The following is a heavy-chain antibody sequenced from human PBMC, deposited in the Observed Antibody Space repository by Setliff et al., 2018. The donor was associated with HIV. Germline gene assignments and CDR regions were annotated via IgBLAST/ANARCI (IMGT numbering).Heavy chain of an antibody. J-gene: IGHJ3*02. Sequence: AVSGYSISTNEWWGWIRQPPGKGLAWIGYISNSGKIYYDPSLNSRVTLSADTSKNQLSLKLTSVTAEDTGVYYCARTVPHSAAQDAFDIWGQGTVVTVS. CDR1: GYSISTNEW. CDR3: ARTVPHSAAQDAFDI. CDR2: ISNSGKI. D-gene: IGHD4-4*01. V-gene: IGHV4-28*02.